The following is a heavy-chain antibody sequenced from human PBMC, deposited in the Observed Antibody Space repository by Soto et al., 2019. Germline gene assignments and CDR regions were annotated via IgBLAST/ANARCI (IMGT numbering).Heavy chain of an antibody. Sequence: PGGSLRLSCAASGFTFSIYSMNWVRQAPGKGLEWVSSISSSSSYIYYADSVKGRFTISRDNAKNSLYLQMNSLRAEDTAVYYCARAHSQWPGRYMDVWGKGTTVTVSS. V-gene: IGHV3-21*01. CDR3: ARAHSQWPGRYMDV. D-gene: IGHD6-19*01. J-gene: IGHJ6*03. CDR2: ISSSSSYI. CDR1: GFTFSIYS.